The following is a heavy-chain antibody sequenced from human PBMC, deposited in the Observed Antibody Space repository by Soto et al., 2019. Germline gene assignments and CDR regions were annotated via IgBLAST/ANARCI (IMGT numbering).Heavy chain of an antibody. CDR1: GGTFSSYA. D-gene: IGHD2-2*01. CDR3: ARDSGDIVVVPAAPLYYYYGMDV. CDR2: IIPIFGTA. J-gene: IGHJ6*02. V-gene: IGHV1-69*01. Sequence: QVQLVQSGAEVKKPGSSVKVSCKASGGTFSSYAISWVRQAPGQGLEWMGGIIPIFGTANYAQKFQGRVTITADESTSTAYMELSSLRSEHTAVYYCARDSGDIVVVPAAPLYYYYGMDVWGQGTTVTVSS.